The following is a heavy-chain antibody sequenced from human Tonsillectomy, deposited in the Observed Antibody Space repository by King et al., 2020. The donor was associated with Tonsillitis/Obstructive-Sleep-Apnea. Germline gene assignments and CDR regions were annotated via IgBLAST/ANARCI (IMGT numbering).Heavy chain of an antibody. Sequence: VQLQQWGAGLLKPSETLSLTCAVYGGSFSGYYWSWIRQPPGKGLEWIGEINHSGSTNYNPSLKSRVTISVDTSKNQFSLKLSSVTAADTAVYYCARGYRGRQVVPAALHWFDPWGQGTLVTVSS. CDR1: GGSFSGYY. CDR2: INHSGST. J-gene: IGHJ5*02. CDR3: ARGYRGRQVVPAALHWFDP. V-gene: IGHV4-34*01. D-gene: IGHD2-2*01.